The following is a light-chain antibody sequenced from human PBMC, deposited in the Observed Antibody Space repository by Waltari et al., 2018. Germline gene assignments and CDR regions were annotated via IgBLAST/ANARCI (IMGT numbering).Light chain of an antibody. CDR3: SSYGPSFVV. Sequence: QSALTQPASVFGAPGQSITISCTGTSSDVGAYNFVSWYQPHPGKAPQLMIYDVIIRPSGVSNRFSGSKSGNTASLTISGLQADDEADYYCSSYGPSFVVFGGGTKLTVL. CDR1: SSDVGAYNF. V-gene: IGLV2-14*03. CDR2: DVI. J-gene: IGLJ2*01.